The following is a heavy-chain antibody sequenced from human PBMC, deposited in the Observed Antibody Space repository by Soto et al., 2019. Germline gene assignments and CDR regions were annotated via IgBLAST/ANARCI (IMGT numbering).Heavy chain of an antibody. CDR3: AREGSYSAYNFDHGIQLWSFDF. J-gene: IGHJ4*02. D-gene: IGHD5-12*01. CDR2: IFSSGST. V-gene: IGHV4-4*07. CDR1: GGSINTFY. Sequence: SETLSLTCTVSGGSINTFYWSWVRQPAGKGLEWIGRIFSSGSTSFNPSLESRVAMSVDTSKNHFSLNLSSVTAADMAVYYCAREGSYSAYNFDHGIQLWSFDFWGQGALVTVSS.